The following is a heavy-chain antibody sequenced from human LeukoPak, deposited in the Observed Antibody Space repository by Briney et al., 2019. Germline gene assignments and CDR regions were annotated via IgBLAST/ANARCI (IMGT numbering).Heavy chain of an antibody. CDR1: GFTFSNYW. CDR2: INQDGSEK. CDR3: ARDIVVVPAAMLGNYYYGMDV. J-gene: IGHJ6*02. D-gene: IGHD2-2*01. V-gene: IGHV3-7*01. Sequence: GGSLRLSCAASGFTFSNYWMSWVRQAPGKGLEWVAIINQDGSEKYYVDSVKGRFTISRDNAKNSLYLQMNSLRAEDTAVYYCARDIVVVPAAMLGNYYYGMDVWGQGTTVTVSS.